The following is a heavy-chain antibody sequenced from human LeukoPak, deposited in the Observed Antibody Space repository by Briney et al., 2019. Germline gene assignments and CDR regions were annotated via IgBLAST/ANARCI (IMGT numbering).Heavy chain of an antibody. Sequence: SETLSLTCAVYGGSFSGYYWSWIRQPPGKGLEWIGEINHSGSTNYNPSLKSRVTISVDTSKNQFSLKLTSVTAADTAVYYCARGPPPDFDYWGQETLVTVSS. CDR3: ARGPPPDFDY. V-gene: IGHV4-34*01. J-gene: IGHJ4*02. CDR2: INHSGST. CDR1: GGSFSGYY.